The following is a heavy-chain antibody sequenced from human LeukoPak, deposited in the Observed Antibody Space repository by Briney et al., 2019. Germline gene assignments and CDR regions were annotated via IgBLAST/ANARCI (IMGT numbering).Heavy chain of an antibody. CDR2: IIPIFCTA. V-gene: IGHV1-69*05. D-gene: IGHD2-21*01. CDR3: AAVISQNWFDP. J-gene: IGHJ5*02. CDR1: GGTFSSYA. Sequence: SVKVSCKASGGTFSSYAISWVRQPAGRGLEWMGGIIPIFCTANYAQKFQGRVTITTDESTSTAYMELSSLRSEDTAVYYYAAVISQNWFDPWGQGTLVTVSS.